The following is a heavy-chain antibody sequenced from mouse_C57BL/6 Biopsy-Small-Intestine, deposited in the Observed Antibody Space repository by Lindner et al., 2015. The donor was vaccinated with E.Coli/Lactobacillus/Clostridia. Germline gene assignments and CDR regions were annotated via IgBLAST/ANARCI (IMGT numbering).Heavy chain of an antibody. CDR1: GYAFTNYL. J-gene: IGHJ3*01. CDR3: ASANWDKFAY. Sequence: VQLQESGAELVRPGTSVKVSCKASGYAFTNYLIEWVKQRPGQGLEWIGVINPGSGGTNYNEKFKGKATLTADKSSSTAYMQLSSLTSEDSAVYFCASANWDKFAYWGQGTLVTVSA. V-gene: IGHV1-54*01. D-gene: IGHD4-1*01. CDR2: INPGSGGT.